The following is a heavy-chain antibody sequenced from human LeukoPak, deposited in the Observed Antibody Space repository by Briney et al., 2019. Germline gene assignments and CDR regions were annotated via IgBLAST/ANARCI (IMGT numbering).Heavy chain of an antibody. Sequence: SETLSLTCAVYGGSFSGYYWSWIRQPPGKGLEWLGEINHSGSTNYNPSLKSRVTVSVDTSKNQFSLKLSSVTAADTAVYYCARAGYSSSWYGGNWFDPWGQGTLVTVSS. D-gene: IGHD6-13*01. CDR2: INHSGST. J-gene: IGHJ5*02. CDR3: ARAGYSSSWYGGNWFDP. CDR1: GGSFSGYY. V-gene: IGHV4-34*01.